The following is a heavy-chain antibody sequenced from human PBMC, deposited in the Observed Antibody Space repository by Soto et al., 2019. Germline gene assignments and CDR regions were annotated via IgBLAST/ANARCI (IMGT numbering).Heavy chain of an antibody. CDR2: ISCSTSYI. CDR3: ARVGHCRAPYYSFGMDV. J-gene: IGHJ6*02. V-gene: IGHV3-21*01. CDR1: GFTFSSYS. D-gene: IGHD2-21*01. Sequence: EVQLVESGGGLVKPGGSLRLSCAASGFTFSSYSRNWVRQAPGKGLEWVSSISCSTSYIYYADSVKGRSTISRDTATNXXEPEMNSPSAEATAVYSCARVGHCRAPYYSFGMDVWGRGATVTVSS.